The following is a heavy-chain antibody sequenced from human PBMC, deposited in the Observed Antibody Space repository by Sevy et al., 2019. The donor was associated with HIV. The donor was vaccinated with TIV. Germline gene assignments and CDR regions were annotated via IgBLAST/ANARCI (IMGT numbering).Heavy chain of an antibody. J-gene: IGHJ4*02. CDR1: GFTFSSYW. Sequence: GGSLRLSCAASGFTFSSYWMNWVRQAPGKGLEWVANIKQDGSEKYYVHSVKGRFTITRDNAKNSMHLQRNSMSAEDTAVYYCARALAAAASYWGQGTLVTVSS. CDR2: IKQDGSEK. V-gene: IGHV3-7*01. D-gene: IGHD6-25*01. CDR3: ARALAAAASY.